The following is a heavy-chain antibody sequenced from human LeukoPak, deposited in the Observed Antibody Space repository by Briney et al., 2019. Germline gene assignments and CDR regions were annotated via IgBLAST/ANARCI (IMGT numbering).Heavy chain of an antibody. CDR1: GYTFTSYD. Sequence: ASVKVSCKASGYTFTSYDINWVRQATGQGLEWMGWMNPNSGNTGYAQKFQGRVTMTRNTSISTAYMELSSLRSEDTAVYYCARAASYSSSGKTRTNYYFDYWGQGTLVTVSS. J-gene: IGHJ4*02. CDR2: MNPNSGNT. CDR3: ARAASYSSSGKTRTNYYFDY. V-gene: IGHV1-8*01. D-gene: IGHD6-13*01.